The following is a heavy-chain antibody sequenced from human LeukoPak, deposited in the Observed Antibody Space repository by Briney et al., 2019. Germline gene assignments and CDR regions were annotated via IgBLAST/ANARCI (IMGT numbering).Heavy chain of an antibody. D-gene: IGHD3-10*01. CDR1: GYTFTGYY. V-gene: IGHV1-2*02. Sequence: ASVKVSCKASGYTFTGYYMHWVRQAPGQGLEWMGWINPKSGGTKYAQNAQKFQGRITMTGDTSISTGYMELSSLTSDDTAIYFCARELGRNAFDVWGQGTLVTVSS. CDR2: INPKSGGT. J-gene: IGHJ3*01. CDR3: ARELGRNAFDV.